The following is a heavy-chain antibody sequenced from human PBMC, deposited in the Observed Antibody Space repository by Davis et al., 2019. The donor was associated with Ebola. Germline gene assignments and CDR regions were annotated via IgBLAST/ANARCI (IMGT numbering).Heavy chain of an antibody. D-gene: IGHD2-2*01. CDR1: GFTFSDHY. CDR2: ISSNGTIL. Sequence: PGGSLRLSCAASGFTFSDHYMSWIRQTPGKGLEWVSYISSNGTILYDAESVKGRFTISRDNAKNSLYLQMKSLKVEDTAIYYCARDPDTSSKVDVWGKGTTVIVSS. CDR3: ARDPDTSSKVDV. J-gene: IGHJ6*04. V-gene: IGHV3-11*01.